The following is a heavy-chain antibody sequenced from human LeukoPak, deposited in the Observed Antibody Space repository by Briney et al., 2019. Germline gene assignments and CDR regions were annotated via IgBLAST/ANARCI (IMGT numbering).Heavy chain of an antibody. Sequence: ASVKVSCTASGYTFTINYIHWVRQAPGQGLEWMGMIYPRDGSTSYAQKFQGGVTVTRDTSTSTVHMELSGLRSEDTAVYYCARDQEGFDYWGQGTLVTVSS. J-gene: IGHJ4*02. CDR1: GYTFTINY. V-gene: IGHV1-46*01. CDR3: ARDQEGFDY. CDR2: IYPRDGST.